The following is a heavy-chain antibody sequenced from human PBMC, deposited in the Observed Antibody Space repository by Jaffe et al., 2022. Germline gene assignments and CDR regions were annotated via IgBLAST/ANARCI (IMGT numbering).Heavy chain of an antibody. J-gene: IGHJ4*02. CDR2: IYTSGST. D-gene: IGHD3-22*01. CDR3: ARGDRNYYDSSGYYYETLGLAR. Sequence: QVQLQESGPGLVKPSQTLSLTCTVSGGSISSGSYYWSWIRQPAGKGLEWIGRIYTSGSTNYNPSLKSRVTISVDTSKNQFSLKLSSVTAADTAVYYCARGDRNYYDSSGYYYETLGLARWGQGTLVTVSS. V-gene: IGHV4-61*02. CDR1: GGSISSGSYY.